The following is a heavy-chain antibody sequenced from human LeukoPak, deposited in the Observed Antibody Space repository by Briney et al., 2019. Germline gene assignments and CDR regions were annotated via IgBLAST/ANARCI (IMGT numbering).Heavy chain of an antibody. CDR2: IWFDGSNK. J-gene: IGHJ4*02. CDR3: ATDREGDPSAYYLV. Sequence: PGRSLRLSCAASGFIFSNDAMHWVRQAPGKGLEWVAFIWFDGSNKHYADSVKGRFTISRDNSEDTLYLKMNSLRAEDSAVYYCATDREGDPSAYYLVGGQGTLITVSA. V-gene: IGHV3-33*01. CDR1: GFIFSNDA. D-gene: IGHD3-22*01.